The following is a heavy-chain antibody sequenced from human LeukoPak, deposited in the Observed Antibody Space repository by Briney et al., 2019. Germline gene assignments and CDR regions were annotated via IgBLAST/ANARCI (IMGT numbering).Heavy chain of an antibody. CDR1: GGTFSSYA. CDR3: ARSTGDIYGMDV. J-gene: IGHJ6*02. CDR2: IIPIFGTA. D-gene: IGHD7-27*01. V-gene: IGHV1-69*01. Sequence: SVKVSCKASGGTFSSYAISWVRQVPGQGLEWMGGIIPIFGTANYAQKFQGRVTITADESTSTAYMELSSLRSEDTAVYYCARSTGDIYGMDVWGQGTTVTVSS.